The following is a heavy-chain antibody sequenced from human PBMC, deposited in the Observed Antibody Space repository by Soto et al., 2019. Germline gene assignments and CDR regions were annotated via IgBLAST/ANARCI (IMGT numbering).Heavy chain of an antibody. V-gene: IGHV4-59*01. Sequence: SDTLSLTCTVSSGSISFYYWSWIRQPPGKGLEWIGYIYYSGSTNHNPSLKSRVTISVDTSKNQFSLKLSSVTAADTAVYYCARGNDYGDYYFDYWGQGTLVTVSS. CDR1: SGSISFYY. J-gene: IGHJ4*02. CDR3: ARGNDYGDYYFDY. CDR2: IYYSGST. D-gene: IGHD4-17*01.